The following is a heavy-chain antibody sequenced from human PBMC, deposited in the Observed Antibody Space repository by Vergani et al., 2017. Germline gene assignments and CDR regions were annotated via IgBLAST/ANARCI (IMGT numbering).Heavy chain of an antibody. CDR2: IYYSGST. J-gene: IGHJ5*02. D-gene: IGHD6-19*01. CDR1: GGSISSYY. V-gene: IGHV4-59*01. Sequence: QVQLQESGPGLVKPSETLSLTCTVSGGSISSYYWSWIRQPPGKGLEWIVDIYYSGSTKYNPSLKSRVTISVDTSKNQFSLKLSAVTAADTAVYYCARVGAVAGFFNWFDPWGQGTLVTVSS. CDR3: ARVGAVAGFFNWFDP.